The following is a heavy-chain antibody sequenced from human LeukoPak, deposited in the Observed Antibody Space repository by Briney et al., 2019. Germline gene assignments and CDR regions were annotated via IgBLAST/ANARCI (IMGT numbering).Heavy chain of an antibody. Sequence: GGSLRLSCAASGFTFSTYSMNWVRQAPGKGLEWVSYISSSSSTIYYADSVKGRFTISRDNAKSSLYLQMNSLRAEDTAVYYCAKQLGYCSDGSCYFPYWGQGTLVTVSS. CDR2: ISSSSSTI. CDR3: AKQLGYCSDGSCYFPY. V-gene: IGHV3-48*01. CDR1: GFTFSTYS. J-gene: IGHJ4*02. D-gene: IGHD2-15*01.